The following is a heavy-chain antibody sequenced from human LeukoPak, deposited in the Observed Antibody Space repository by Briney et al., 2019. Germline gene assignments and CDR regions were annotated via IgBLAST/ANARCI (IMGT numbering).Heavy chain of an antibody. V-gene: IGHV3-30*02. CDR2: IHSNGREK. D-gene: IGHD1-14*01. Sequence: LSGGSLRLSCAASGFTLSNYWMHWVRQAPGEGLEGVAFIHSNGREKRYADSVQGRFTISRDNSKNTLYLQMNSLRAEDTAPFYCATDYARPANHFDNWGQGMLVTVSS. J-gene: IGHJ4*02. CDR1: GFTLSNYW. CDR3: ATDYARPANHFDN.